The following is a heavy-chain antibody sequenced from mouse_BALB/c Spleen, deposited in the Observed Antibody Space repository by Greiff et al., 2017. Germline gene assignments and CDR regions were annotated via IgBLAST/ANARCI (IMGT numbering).Heavy chain of an antibody. CDR1: GFTFSDYY. D-gene: IGHD1-1*01. V-gene: IGHV5-4*02. J-gene: IGHJ3*01. CDR3: ARGRFTTVVAEGFAY. CDR2: ISDGGSYT. Sequence: EVKLMESGGGLVKPGGSLKLSCAASGFTFSDYYMYWVRQTPEKRLEWVATISDGGSYTYYPDSVKGRFTISRDNAKNNLYLQMSSLKSEDTAMYYCARGRFTTVVAEGFAYWGQGTLVTVSA.